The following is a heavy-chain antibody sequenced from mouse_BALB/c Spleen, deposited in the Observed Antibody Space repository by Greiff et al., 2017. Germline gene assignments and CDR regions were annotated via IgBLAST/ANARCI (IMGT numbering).Heavy chain of an antibody. CDR1: GFSLTSYG. CDR3: ARDGNYGGYYYAMDY. V-gene: IGHV2-9*02. CDR2: IWAGGST. D-gene: IGHD2-1*01. Sequence: VKLVESGPGLVAPSQSLSITCTVSGFSLTSYGVHWVRQPPGKGLEWLGVIWAGGSTNYNSALMSRLSISKDNSKSQVFLKMNSLQTDDTAMYYCARDGNYGGYYYAMDYWGQGTSVTVSS. J-gene: IGHJ4*01.